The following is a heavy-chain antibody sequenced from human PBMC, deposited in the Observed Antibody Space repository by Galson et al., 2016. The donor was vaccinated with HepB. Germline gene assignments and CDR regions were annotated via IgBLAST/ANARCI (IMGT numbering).Heavy chain of an antibody. V-gene: IGHV3-72*01. CDR3: ARLYNGGYRDQH. Sequence: SLRLSCAVSGFTFSDHHMDWVRQAPGKGLEWVGRIRNKARSYTTEYAASVKGRFTISRDDSKNSMYLQMNTLQREDTAVYYCARLYNGGYRDQHWGQGALVTVSP. D-gene: IGHD1-26*01. CDR1: GFTFSDHH. CDR2: IRNKARSYTT. J-gene: IGHJ1*01.